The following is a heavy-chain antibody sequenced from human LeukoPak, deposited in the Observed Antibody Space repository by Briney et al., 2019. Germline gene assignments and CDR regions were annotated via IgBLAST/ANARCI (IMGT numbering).Heavy chain of an antibody. V-gene: IGHV3-74*01. CDR3: AREADNGDYPMNS. J-gene: IGHJ5*01. CDR2: ISSGGSSL. Sequence: GGSLRLSCAASGFTITNSWMHWVRQAPGKGLVWVSRISSGGSSLDYADSVKGRFTISRDIAKNTLYLQMSSLRPEVTAVYYCAREADNGDYPMNSWGHGTLVSVSS. CDR1: GFTITNSW. D-gene: IGHD4-17*01.